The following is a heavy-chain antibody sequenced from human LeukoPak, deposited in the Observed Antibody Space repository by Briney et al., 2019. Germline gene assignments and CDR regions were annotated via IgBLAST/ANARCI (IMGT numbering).Heavy chain of an antibody. Sequence: PSETLSLTCTVSGGFISSSSYYWGWIRQPPGKGLEWIGYIYYSGSTNYNPSLKSRVTISVDTSKNQFSLKLSSVTAADTAVYYCARGVGYFVSYNWFDPWGQGTLVTVSS. V-gene: IGHV4-61*05. CDR3: ARGVGYFVSYNWFDP. J-gene: IGHJ5*02. CDR1: GGFISSSSYY. D-gene: IGHD3-9*01. CDR2: IYYSGST.